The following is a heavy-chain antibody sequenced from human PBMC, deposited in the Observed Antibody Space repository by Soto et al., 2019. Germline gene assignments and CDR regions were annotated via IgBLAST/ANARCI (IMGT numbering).Heavy chain of an antibody. CDR1: GYTFTSYD. J-gene: IGHJ6*02. CDR3: ARNVDIVATILGYYYYGMDV. Sequence: QVQLVQSGAEVKKPGASVKVSCKASGYTFTSYDINWVRQATGQGLEWMGWMNPNSGNTGYAQKFQGRVTMTRNTYISTAYIELSSLRSEDTAVYYCARNVDIVATILGYYYYGMDVWGQGTTVTVSS. CDR2: MNPNSGNT. D-gene: IGHD5-12*01. V-gene: IGHV1-8*01.